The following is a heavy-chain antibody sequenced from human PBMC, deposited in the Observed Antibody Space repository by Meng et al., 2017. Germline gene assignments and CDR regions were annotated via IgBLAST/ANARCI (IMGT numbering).Heavy chain of an antibody. CDR3: ARDYGDHLGFDY. V-gene: IGHV3-53*01. CDR2: IYSGGST. Sequence: EVQLVQSGGGLVQPGGSLSLSCAAAGFTVSSNYMSWVRQAPGKGLEWVSVIYSGGSTYYADSVKGRFTISRDNSKNTLYLQMNSLRAEDTAVYYCARDYGDHLGFDYWAREPWSPSPQ. J-gene: IGHJ4*02. CDR1: GFTVSSNY. D-gene: IGHD4-17*01.